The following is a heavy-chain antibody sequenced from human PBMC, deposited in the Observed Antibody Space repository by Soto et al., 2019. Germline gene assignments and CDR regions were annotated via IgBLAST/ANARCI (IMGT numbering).Heavy chain of an antibody. V-gene: IGHV3-23*01. CDR1: GFSFDTYA. CDR3: ANARTFGDSHHIDS. D-gene: IGHD4-17*01. J-gene: IGHJ4*02. CDR2: VSGDGGRT. Sequence: EVHLLQSGGGLVQPGGSLRLSCAASGFSFDTYAMTWVRQAPGKGPEWVSAVSGDGGRTYYADSVKGRFTISRDNTNNTLSLKMNSLRAEDTALYYCANARTFGDSHHIDSWGQGTLVTVSS.